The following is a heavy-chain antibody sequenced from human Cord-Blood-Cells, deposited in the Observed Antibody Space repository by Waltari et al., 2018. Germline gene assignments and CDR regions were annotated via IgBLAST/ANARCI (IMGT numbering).Heavy chain of an antibody. Sequence: QVQLQESGPGLVKPSETLSLTCTVSGGSVSSGSYYWSWIRQPPGKGLEWIGYIYYSGSTNHNPSLKSRVTISVDTYKNQFFLKLSSVTAADTAVYYCARVPYDILTGYYYYYYYGMDVWGQGTTVTVSS. CDR1: GGSVSSGSYY. D-gene: IGHD3-9*01. CDR2: IYYSGST. V-gene: IGHV4-61*01. CDR3: ARVPYDILTGYYYYYYYGMDV. J-gene: IGHJ6*02.